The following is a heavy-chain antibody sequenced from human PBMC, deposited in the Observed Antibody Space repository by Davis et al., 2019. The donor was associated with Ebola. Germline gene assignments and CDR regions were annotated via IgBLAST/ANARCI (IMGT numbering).Heavy chain of an antibody. CDR2: IIPILGIA. CDR1: GGTFSSYA. J-gene: IGHJ6*02. D-gene: IGHD3-10*01. Sequence: SVTVSCKASGGTFSSYAISWVRQAPGQGLEWMGRIIPILGIANYAQKFQGRVTITADKSTSTAYMELSSLRSEDTAVYYCARDMVSGLWFRESPDDYGMDVWGQGTTVTVSS. V-gene: IGHV1-69*04. CDR3: ARDMVSGLWFRESPDDYGMDV.